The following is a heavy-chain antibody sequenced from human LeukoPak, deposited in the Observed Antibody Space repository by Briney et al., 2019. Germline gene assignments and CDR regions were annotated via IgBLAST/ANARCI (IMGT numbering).Heavy chain of an antibody. CDR3: ARDRGYCSSTSCYSYYYYGMDV. CDR1: GYTFTSYY. Sequence: GASVKVSCKASGYTFTSYYMHWVRQAPGQGLEWMGIINPSGGSTSYAQKFQGRVTMTRDTSTSTVYMEPSSLRSEDTAVYYCARDRGYCSSTSCYSYYYYGMDVWGKGTTVTVSS. D-gene: IGHD2-2*01. J-gene: IGHJ6*04. V-gene: IGHV1-46*01. CDR2: INPSGGST.